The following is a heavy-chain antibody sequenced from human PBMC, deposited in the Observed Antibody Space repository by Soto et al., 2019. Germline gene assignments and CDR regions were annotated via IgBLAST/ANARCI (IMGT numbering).Heavy chain of an antibody. CDR2: IWYDGSNK. CDR3: AREGGIAATNPYYYYYYGMDV. J-gene: IGHJ6*02. CDR1: GFTFSSYG. V-gene: IGHV3-33*01. D-gene: IGHD6-13*01. Sequence: GGSLRLSCAASGFTFSSYGMHWVRQAPGKGLEWVAVIWYDGSNKYYADSVKGRFTISRDNSKNTLYLQMNSLRAEDTAVYYCAREGGIAATNPYYYYYYGMDVWGQGTTVTVSS.